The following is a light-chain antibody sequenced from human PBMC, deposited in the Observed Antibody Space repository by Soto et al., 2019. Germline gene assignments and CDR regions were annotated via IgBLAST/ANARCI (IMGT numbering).Light chain of an antibody. V-gene: IGKV3-20*01. CDR3: QQHGTSPLT. CDR1: QSVSSSY. Sequence: EIVLTQSPGTLSLSPGERATLSCRASQSVSSSYLAWYQQKPGQAPRLLIYGANYRATAISDRFSGGGSGTDFTLTISRLESDDFAVYYCQQHGTSPLTFGGGTKVEMK. J-gene: IGKJ4*01. CDR2: GAN.